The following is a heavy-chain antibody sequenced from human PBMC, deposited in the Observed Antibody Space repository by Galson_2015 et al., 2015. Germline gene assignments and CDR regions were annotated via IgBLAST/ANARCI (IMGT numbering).Heavy chain of an antibody. CDR2: INSDGSST. CDR1: GFTFSSYW. J-gene: IGHJ3*02. V-gene: IGHV3-74*01. CDR3: ARARVYDFWSGYDHDAFDI. Sequence: SLRLSCAASGFTFSSYWMHWVRQAPGKGLVWVSRINSDGSSTSYADSVKGRFTISRDNAKNTLYLQMNSLRAEDTAVYYCARARVYDFWSGYDHDAFDIWGQGTMVTVSS. D-gene: IGHD3-3*01.